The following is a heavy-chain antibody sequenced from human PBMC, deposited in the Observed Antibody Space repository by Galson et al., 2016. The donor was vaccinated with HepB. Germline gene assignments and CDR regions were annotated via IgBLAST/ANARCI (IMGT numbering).Heavy chain of an antibody. Sequence: TLSLTCSVSGCSTSSGSYYLGWLRQLAGKGLQWIGRTYSSGTINYTPPLKSRVTMSSDTSKHQFSLQVNSVTAADTAVYYCARATPPAGTYYFDYWGQGILVTVSS. CDR3: ARATPPAGTYYFDY. J-gene: IGHJ4*02. CDR1: GCSTSSGSYY. CDR2: TYSSGTI. V-gene: IGHV4-61*02. D-gene: IGHD2-2*01.